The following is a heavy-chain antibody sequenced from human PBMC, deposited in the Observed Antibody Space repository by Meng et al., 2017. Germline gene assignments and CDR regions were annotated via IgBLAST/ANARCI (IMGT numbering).Heavy chain of an antibody. J-gene: IGHJ6*02. CDR2: IIPILGIA. V-gene: IGHV1-69*02. D-gene: IGHD3-22*01. Sequence: QGQRVKSGVEVKKPGPSVKVSCKASGGTFSSYTISWVRQAPGQGLEWMGRIIPILGIANYAQKFQGRVTITADKSTSTAYMELSSLRSEDTAVYYCASDSSGYYYVGGYYGMDVWGQGTLVTVSS. CDR3: ASDSSGYYYVGGYYGMDV. CDR1: GGTFSSYT.